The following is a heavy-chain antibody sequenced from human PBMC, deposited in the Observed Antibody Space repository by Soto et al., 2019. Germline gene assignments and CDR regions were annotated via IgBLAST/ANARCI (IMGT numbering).Heavy chain of an antibody. CDR3: ARDRSGYDSHYYYGMDV. J-gene: IGHJ6*02. CDR1: GFTFSSYA. Sequence: PGGSLRLSCAASGFTFSSYAMHWVRQAPGKGLEWVAVISYDGSNKYYADSVKGRFTISRDNSKNTLYLQMNSLRAEDTAVYYCARDRSGYDSHYYYGMDVWGQGTTVTVSS. V-gene: IGHV3-30-3*01. CDR2: ISYDGSNK. D-gene: IGHD5-12*01.